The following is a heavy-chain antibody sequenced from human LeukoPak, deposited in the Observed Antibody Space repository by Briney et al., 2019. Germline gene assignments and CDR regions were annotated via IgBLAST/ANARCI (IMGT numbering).Heavy chain of an antibody. Sequence: GGSLRLSCAASGFTFDDYGMSWVRQAPGKGLEWVSGINWNGGSTGYADSVKGRFTISRDNAKNSLYLQMNSLRAEDTAVYYCARDPYPRAQSPYYYDSSAKDDYWGQGTLVTVSS. CDR2: INWNGGST. CDR1: GFTFDDYG. V-gene: IGHV3-20*04. CDR3: ARDPYPRAQSPYYYDSSAKDDY. J-gene: IGHJ4*02. D-gene: IGHD3-22*01.